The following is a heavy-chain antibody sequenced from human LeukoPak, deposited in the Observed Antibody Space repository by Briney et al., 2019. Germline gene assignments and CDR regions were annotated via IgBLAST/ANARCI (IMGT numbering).Heavy chain of an antibody. Sequence: ASETLSLTCTVSGGSITGYYWSWIRQPPGKRLEYIAYIHYSGSTDYNPSLRSRVTISVDTSKNQFSLKLRSVTAADTAVYYCARQEWGITPYYFDSWGQGTLVTVSS. V-gene: IGHV4-59*08. CDR2: IHYSGST. CDR1: GGSITGYY. D-gene: IGHD1-20*01. CDR3: ARQEWGITPYYFDS. J-gene: IGHJ4*02.